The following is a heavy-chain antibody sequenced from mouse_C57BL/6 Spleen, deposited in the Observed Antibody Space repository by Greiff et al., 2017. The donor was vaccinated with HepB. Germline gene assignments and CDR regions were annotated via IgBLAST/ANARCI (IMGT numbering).Heavy chain of an antibody. CDR3: TITTVVAGAMDY. J-gene: IGHJ4*01. Sequence: EVQLQQSGAELVRPGASVKLSCTASGFNIKDDYMHWVKQRPEQGLEWIGWIDPENGDTEYASKFQGKATITVDTSSNTAYLQLSSLTSEDTAVYYCTITTVVAGAMDYWGQGTSVTVSS. CDR2: IDPENGDT. V-gene: IGHV14-4*01. CDR1: GFNIKDDY. D-gene: IGHD1-1*01.